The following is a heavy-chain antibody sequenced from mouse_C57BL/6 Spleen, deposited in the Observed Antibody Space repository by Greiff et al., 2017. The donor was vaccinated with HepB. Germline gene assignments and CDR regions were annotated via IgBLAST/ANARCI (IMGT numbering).Heavy chain of an antibody. V-gene: IGHV1-5*01. D-gene: IGHD1-1*01. Sequence: VQLQQSGTVLARPGASVKMSCKTSGYTFTSYWMHWVNQRPGQGLEWIGAIYPGNSDTSYNQKFKGKAKLTAVTSASTAYMELSSLTNEDSAVYYCTRYYYGSSPGWFAYWGQGTLVTVSA. CDR3: TRYYYGSSPGWFAY. CDR2: IYPGNSDT. J-gene: IGHJ3*01. CDR1: GYTFTSYW.